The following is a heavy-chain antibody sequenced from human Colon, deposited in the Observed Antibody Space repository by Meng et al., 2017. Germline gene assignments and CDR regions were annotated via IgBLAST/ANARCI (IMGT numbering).Heavy chain of an antibody. V-gene: IGHV3-33*01. CDR3: ARWGPSKTIDY. Sequence: GESLKISCEASGFTFSSNGMHWVRQAPGKGLVWVAVIWYDGSNKYYTDSVKGRFTISRDNSKNTVYLQMNSLRDEDTAVYYCARWGPSKTIDYWGQGTRVTGAS. J-gene: IGHJ4*01. D-gene: IGHD7-27*01. CDR2: IWYDGSNK. CDR1: GFTFSSNG.